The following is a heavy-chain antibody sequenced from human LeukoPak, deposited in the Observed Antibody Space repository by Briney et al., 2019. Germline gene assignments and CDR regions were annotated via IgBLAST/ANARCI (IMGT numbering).Heavy chain of an antibody. V-gene: IGHV3-64*01. J-gene: IGHJ4*02. D-gene: IGHD2-15*01. Sequence: TGGSLRLSCAASGFTFNTYAMQWVRQAPGKGLEYVAAISSNGDSPYYANSVKGRLTISRDNSKNTLYLQMVSLRIEDMGVYYCARADSGPSFLPDYWGQGTLVTVSS. CDR1: GFTFNTYA. CDR3: ARADSGPSFLPDY. CDR2: ISSNGDSP.